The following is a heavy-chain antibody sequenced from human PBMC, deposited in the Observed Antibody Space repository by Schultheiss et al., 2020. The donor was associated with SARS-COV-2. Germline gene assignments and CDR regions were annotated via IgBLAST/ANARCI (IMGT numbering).Heavy chain of an antibody. D-gene: IGHD6-19*01. Sequence: SQTLSLTCTVSGGSVSSGSYYWSWIRQPPGKGLEWIGYIYYSGSTNYNPSLKSRVTISVDTSKNQFSLKLSSVTAADTAVYYCARDGGEAVAGPTDWFDPWGQGTLVTVSS. J-gene: IGHJ5*02. CDR2: IYYSGST. CDR1: GGSVSSGSYY. V-gene: IGHV4-61*01. CDR3: ARDGGEAVAGPTDWFDP.